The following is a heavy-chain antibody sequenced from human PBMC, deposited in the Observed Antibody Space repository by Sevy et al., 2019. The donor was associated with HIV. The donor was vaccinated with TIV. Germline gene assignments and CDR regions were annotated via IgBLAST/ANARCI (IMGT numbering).Heavy chain of an antibody. CDR2: ISAYNGNT. Sequence: ASVKVSCKASGYTFTSYGISWVRQAPGQGLEWMGWISAYNGNTNYAQKLQGRVTMTTDTSTSTAYMELRSLRSDDTAVYYCARDYEAAAGRPDVFDPWGQGTLVTVSS. D-gene: IGHD6-13*01. CDR1: GYTFTSYG. CDR3: ARDYEAAAGRPDVFDP. V-gene: IGHV1-18*01. J-gene: IGHJ5*02.